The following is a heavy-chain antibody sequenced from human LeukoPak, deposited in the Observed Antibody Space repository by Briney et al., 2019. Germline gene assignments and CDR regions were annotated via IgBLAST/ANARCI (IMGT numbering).Heavy chain of an antibody. D-gene: IGHD3-10*01. CDR2: IYYSGST. Sequence: PSVTLSLTCTVSGGSISSSSYYWGWIRQPPGKGLEWIGRIYYSGSTYYNPSLKSRVTISVDTSKNQFSLKLSSVTAADTAVYYCARQHQELLWFGEFLEGYYFDYWGQGTLVTVSS. CDR3: ARQHQELLWFGEFLEGYYFDY. V-gene: IGHV4-39*01. J-gene: IGHJ4*02. CDR1: GGSISSSSYY.